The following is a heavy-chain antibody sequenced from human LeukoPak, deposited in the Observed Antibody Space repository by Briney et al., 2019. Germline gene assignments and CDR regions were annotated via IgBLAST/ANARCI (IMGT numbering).Heavy chain of an antibody. D-gene: IGHD4-17*01. CDR1: GGSFSGYY. Sequence: SETLSLTCAVYGGSFSGYYWSWIRQPPGKGLEWIGEINHSGSTNYNPSLKSRVTISVDTSKNQFSLNLSSVTAADTAVYYCARSYGDYRYYCYYMDVWGKGTTVTISS. CDR2: INHSGST. V-gene: IGHV4-34*01. J-gene: IGHJ6*03. CDR3: ARSYGDYRYYCYYMDV.